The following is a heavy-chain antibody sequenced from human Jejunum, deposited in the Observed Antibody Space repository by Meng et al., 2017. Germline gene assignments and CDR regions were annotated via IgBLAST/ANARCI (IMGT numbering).Heavy chain of an antibody. J-gene: IGHJ4*02. V-gene: IGHV3-21*06. Sequence: GESLKISCIASEFSFSTYNMNWVRQAPGKGLEWVSSITFSGTYINSADSVKGRFTISRDNAKNSLYLQMNSLTAEDTAVYYCARSRGGDSFDYWGRGTLVTAPQ. D-gene: IGHD2-21*02. CDR3: ARSRGGDSFDY. CDR1: EFSFSTYN. CDR2: ITFSGTYI.